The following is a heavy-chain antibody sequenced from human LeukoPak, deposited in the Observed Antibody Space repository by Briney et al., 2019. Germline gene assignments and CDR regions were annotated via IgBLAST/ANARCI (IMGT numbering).Heavy chain of an antibody. D-gene: IGHD6-13*01. V-gene: IGHV3-9*01. CDR1: GFTFDDYA. CDR2: ISWNSGSI. Sequence: PGRSLRLSCAASGFTFDDYAMHWVRQAPGKGLEWVSGISWNSGSIGYADSVKGRFTISRDNAKNSLYLQMNSLRAEDTAVYYCARDAGYSSTAWFDPWGQGTLVTVSS. CDR3: ARDAGYSSTAWFDP. J-gene: IGHJ5*02.